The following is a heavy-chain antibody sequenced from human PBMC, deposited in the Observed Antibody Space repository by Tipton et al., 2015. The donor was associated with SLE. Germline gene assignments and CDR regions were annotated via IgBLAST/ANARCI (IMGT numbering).Heavy chain of an antibody. CDR3: AKRYCSGGSCYLGAFDI. V-gene: IGHV3-43D*04. Sequence: SLRLSCAASGFTFDDYAMHWVRQAPGKGLEWVSLISWDGGSTYYADSVKGRFTISRDNSKNSLYLQMNSLRAEDTALYYCAKRYCSGGSCYLGAFDIWGQGTMVTVSS. CDR1: GFTFDDYA. CDR2: ISWDGGST. D-gene: IGHD2-15*01. J-gene: IGHJ3*02.